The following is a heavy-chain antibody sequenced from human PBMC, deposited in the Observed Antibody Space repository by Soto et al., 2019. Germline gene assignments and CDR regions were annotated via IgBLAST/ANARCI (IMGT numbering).Heavy chain of an antibody. CDR3: ARGGSGSRLYYGMDV. V-gene: IGHV4-30-4*01. D-gene: IGHD1-26*01. CDR1: GGSISSGDYY. Sequence: SETLSLTCTVSGGSISSGDYYWSWIRQPPGKGLEWIGYFYYSGSTYYNPSLKSRVTISVDTSKNQFSLKLSSVTAADTAVYYCARGGSGSRLYYGMDVWGQGTTVTVSS. J-gene: IGHJ6*02. CDR2: FYYSGST.